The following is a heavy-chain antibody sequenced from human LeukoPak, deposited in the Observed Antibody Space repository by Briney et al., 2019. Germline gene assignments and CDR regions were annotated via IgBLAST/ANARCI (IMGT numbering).Heavy chain of an antibody. D-gene: IGHD5-18*01. CDR3: AKDKGWIQPGWCFDL. J-gene: IGHJ2*01. CDR2: IYSGGGT. Sequence: GGSLRLSCVGSGFTVSSNYMNWVRQAPGKGLEWVSVIYSGGGTYYADSVKGRFTISRDTSKNTVYLQMNSLRAEDTAVYYCAKDKGWIQPGWCFDLWGRGTLVTVSS. CDR1: GFTVSSNY. V-gene: IGHV3-66*01.